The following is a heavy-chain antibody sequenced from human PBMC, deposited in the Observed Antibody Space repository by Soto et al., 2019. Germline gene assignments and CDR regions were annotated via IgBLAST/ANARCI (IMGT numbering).Heavy chain of an antibody. Sequence: EVQLVESGGGLVQPGRSLRLSCAASGFTFDDYAMHWVRQAPGKGLEWVSGISWNSGSIGYADSVKGRFTISRDNAKNSLYLQMNSLRAEDTALYYCAKNPGYCSGGSCYSLDWYFDLWGRGTLVTVSS. CDR1: GFTFDDYA. J-gene: IGHJ2*01. D-gene: IGHD2-15*01. CDR2: ISWNSGSI. V-gene: IGHV3-9*01. CDR3: AKNPGYCSGGSCYSLDWYFDL.